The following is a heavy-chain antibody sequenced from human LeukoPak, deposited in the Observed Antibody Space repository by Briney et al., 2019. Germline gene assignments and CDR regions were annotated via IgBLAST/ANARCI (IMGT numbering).Heavy chain of an antibody. V-gene: IGHV1-18*01. J-gene: IGHJ5*02. D-gene: IGHD3-22*01. CDR2: ISAYNGNT. Sequence: ASVKVSCKASGYTFTSYGISWVRQAPGQGLEWMGWISAYNGNTNYAQKLQGRVTMTTDTSTSTVYMELRSLRSDDTAVYYCARVSPYYYDSSGYYFARWFDPWGQGTLVTVSS. CDR3: ARVSPYYYDSSGYYFARWFDP. CDR1: GYTFTSYG.